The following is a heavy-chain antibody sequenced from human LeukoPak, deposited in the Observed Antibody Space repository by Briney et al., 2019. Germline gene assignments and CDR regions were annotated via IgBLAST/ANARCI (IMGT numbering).Heavy chain of an antibody. V-gene: IGHV4-39*07. Sequence: SETLSLTCTVSGGSISSSSYYWGWIRQPPGKGLEWIGSIYYSGSTNYNPSLKSRVTISVDTSKNQFSLKLSSVTAADTAVYYCAGARQPTYYYDSSGYYSFDYWGQGTLVTVSS. J-gene: IGHJ4*02. CDR1: GGSISSSSYY. CDR3: AGARQPTYYYDSSGYYSFDY. D-gene: IGHD3-22*01. CDR2: IYYSGST.